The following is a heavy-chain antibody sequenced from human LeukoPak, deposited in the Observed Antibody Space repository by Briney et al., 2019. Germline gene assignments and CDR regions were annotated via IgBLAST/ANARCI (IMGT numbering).Heavy chain of an antibody. Sequence: PSETLSLTCAVYGGSFSGYYWSWIRQPPGKGLEWIGRIYTSGSTNYNPSLKSRVTISVDTSKNQFSLKLSSVTAADTAVYYCARDGTYYYDSSGPPTNFDIWGQGTMVTVSS. CDR1: GGSFSGYY. D-gene: IGHD3-22*01. CDR3: ARDGTYYYDSSGPPTNFDI. V-gene: IGHV4-4*08. CDR2: IYTSGST. J-gene: IGHJ3*02.